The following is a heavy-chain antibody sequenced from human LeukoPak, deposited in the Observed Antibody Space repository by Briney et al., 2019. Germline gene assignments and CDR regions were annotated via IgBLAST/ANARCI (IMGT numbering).Heavy chain of an antibody. Sequence: PSETLSLTCAVSGGSISSRNWWSWVRQPPGKGLEWIGEIYHSGSTNYNPSLKSRVTLSVDTSKNQFSLRLSSVTAADTAVYYCARDLAVLGYFHFDYWGQGTLVTVSS. CDR1: GGSISSRNW. J-gene: IGHJ4*02. CDR2: IYHSGST. D-gene: IGHD3-22*01. V-gene: IGHV4-4*02. CDR3: ARDLAVLGYFHFDY.